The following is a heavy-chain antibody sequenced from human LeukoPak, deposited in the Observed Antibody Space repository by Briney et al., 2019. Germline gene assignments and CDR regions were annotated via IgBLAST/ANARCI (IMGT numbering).Heavy chain of an antibody. CDR1: GGSISSSSYY. CDR2: IYYSGST. Sequence: PSGTLSLTCTVSGGSISSSSYYWGWIRQPPGKGLEWIGSIYYSGSTYYNPSLKSRVTISVDTSKNQFSLKLSSVTAADTAVYYCARDTDYGDSYWGQGTLVTVSS. V-gene: IGHV4-39*07. CDR3: ARDTDYGDSY. D-gene: IGHD4-17*01. J-gene: IGHJ4*02.